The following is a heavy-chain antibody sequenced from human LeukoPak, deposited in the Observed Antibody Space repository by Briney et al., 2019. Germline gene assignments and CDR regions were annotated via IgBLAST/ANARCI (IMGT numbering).Heavy chain of an antibody. CDR3: ARDRPLYWYFDL. V-gene: IGHV4-34*01. J-gene: IGHJ2*01. Sequence: ASETLSLTCAVYGGSFSGYYWSWIRQPPGKGLEWIGEINHSGSTNYNPSLKSRVTISVDRSKNQFSLKLSSVTAADTAVYYRARDRPLYWYFDLWGRGTLVTVSS. CDR2: INHSGST. CDR1: GGSFSGYY.